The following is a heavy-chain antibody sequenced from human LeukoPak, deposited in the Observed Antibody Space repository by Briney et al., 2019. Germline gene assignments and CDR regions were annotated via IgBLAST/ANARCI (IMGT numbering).Heavy chain of an antibody. V-gene: IGHV4-59*01. CDR3: ARGGSGYSRFDY. J-gene: IGHJ4*02. Sequence: SETLSLTCTVSGGSINSYYWSWIRQPPGKGLEWIGYIYYSGSTNYNPSLKSRVTISVDTSKNQFSLKLSSVTAADTAVYYCARGGSGYSRFDYWGQGILVTVSS. D-gene: IGHD3-22*01. CDR2: IYYSGST. CDR1: GGSINSYY.